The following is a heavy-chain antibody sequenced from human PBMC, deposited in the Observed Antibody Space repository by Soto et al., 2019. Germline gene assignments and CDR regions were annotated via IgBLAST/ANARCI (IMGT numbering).Heavy chain of an antibody. D-gene: IGHD6-13*01. Sequence: SETLSLTXTVSGVSISMYYWSWIRQPAGKGLEWIGRIYTSGSTNYNPSLKSRVTMSVATSKNQFSLKLSSVTAADTAVYYCARGGACGAAPQFFWDPCLYGMDVWGQGTTVTVSS. J-gene: IGHJ6*02. V-gene: IGHV4-4*07. CDR3: ARGGACGAAPQFFWDPCLYGMDV. CDR2: IYTSGST. CDR1: GVSISMYY.